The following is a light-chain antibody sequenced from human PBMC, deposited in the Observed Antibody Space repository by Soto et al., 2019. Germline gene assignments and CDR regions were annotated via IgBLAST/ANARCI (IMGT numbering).Light chain of an antibody. J-gene: IGLJ3*02. CDR2: GNS. CDR3: QSYDSSLRGLV. Sequence: QSVLTQPPSVSGAPGQRVTISCTGSSSNIGAGYDVYWYQQLPGTAPKLLIYGNSNRPSGVPDRFSGSKSGTSASLAITGLQAEDEADYYCQSYDSSLRGLVFGGGTKLTVL. V-gene: IGLV1-40*01. CDR1: SSNIGAGYD.